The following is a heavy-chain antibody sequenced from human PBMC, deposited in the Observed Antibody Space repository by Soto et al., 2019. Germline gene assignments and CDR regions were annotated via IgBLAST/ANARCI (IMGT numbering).Heavy chain of an antibody. CDR2: ISSSSSYI. J-gene: IGHJ3*02. CDR1: GFTFSSYS. Sequence: PGGSLRLSCAASGFTFSSYSMNWVRQAPGKGLEWVSSISSSSSYIYYADSVKGRFTISRDNAKNSLYLQMNSLRAEDTAVYYCARPFGSGYDAFDIWGQGTMVTVSS. D-gene: IGHD3-10*01. V-gene: IGHV3-21*01. CDR3: ARPFGSGYDAFDI.